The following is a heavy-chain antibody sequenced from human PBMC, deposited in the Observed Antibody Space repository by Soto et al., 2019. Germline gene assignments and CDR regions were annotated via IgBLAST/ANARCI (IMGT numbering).Heavy chain of an antibody. CDR3: ARVGSITIFGVVGPYLNWFDP. CDR2: ISAYNGNT. V-gene: IGHV1-18*01. CDR1: GYTFTSYG. J-gene: IGHJ5*02. D-gene: IGHD3-3*01. Sequence: ASVKVSCKASGYTFTSYGISWVRQAPGQGLEWMGWISAYNGNTNYAQKLQGRVTMTTDTSTSTAYMELRSLRSDDTAVYYCARVGSITIFGVVGPYLNWFDPWGQGPLVTVSS.